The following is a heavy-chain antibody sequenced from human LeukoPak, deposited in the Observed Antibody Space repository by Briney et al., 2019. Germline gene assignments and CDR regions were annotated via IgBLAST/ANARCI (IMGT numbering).Heavy chain of an antibody. D-gene: IGHD3-3*01. Sequence: SETLSLTRTVSGGSISSYYWSWIRQPPGKGLEWIGYIYYSGSTNYNPSLKSRVTISVDTCKNQFSLKLSSVTAADTAVYYCARDLLRNWFDPWGQGTLVTVSS. CDR1: GGSISSYY. CDR2: IYYSGST. CDR3: ARDLLRNWFDP. V-gene: IGHV4-59*01. J-gene: IGHJ5*02.